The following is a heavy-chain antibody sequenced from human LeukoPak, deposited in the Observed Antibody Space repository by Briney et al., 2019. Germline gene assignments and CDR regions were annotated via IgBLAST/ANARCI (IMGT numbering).Heavy chain of an antibody. Sequence: ASVKVSCKASGGTFSSYGISWLRQAPGQGLEWMGRITAYNGNTYYAQMLQGRVTMTTDTSTSTAFMELRSLRSDDTAVYYCARDRVIAVAGTGSLDYWGQGTLVTVSS. CDR3: ARDRVIAVAGTGSLDY. J-gene: IGHJ4*02. D-gene: IGHD6-19*01. CDR1: GGTFSSYG. CDR2: ITAYNGNT. V-gene: IGHV1-18*01.